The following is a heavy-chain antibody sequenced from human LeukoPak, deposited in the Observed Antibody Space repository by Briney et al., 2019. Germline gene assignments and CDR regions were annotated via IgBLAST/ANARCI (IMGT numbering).Heavy chain of an antibody. Sequence: SETLSLTCAVYGGSLSGYYWSWIRQPPGEGLEWIGSIYYSGSTYYNPSFRRGVPISVDAPKNQFSLKLRSVIAAAGPVFYCASDRLRWSKIDYWGQGTLVTVSS. CDR3: ASDRLRWSKIDY. CDR2: IYYSGST. CDR1: GGSLSGYY. V-gene: IGHV4-34*01. J-gene: IGHJ4*02. D-gene: IGHD4-23*01.